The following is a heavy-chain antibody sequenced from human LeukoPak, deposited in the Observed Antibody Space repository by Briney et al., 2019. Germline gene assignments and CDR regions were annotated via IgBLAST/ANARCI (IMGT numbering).Heavy chain of an antibody. CDR1: GVSISSYY. D-gene: IGHD3-22*01. Sequence: SETLSLTCTDSGVSISSYYWSGIRQPPGKGLEWIGYIHNSGITNYNPSLKSRVTISVDTSKNQFSLKLSSVTAADTAVYYCARDRYYFDSSGTRWFDPWGQGTLVTVSS. CDR2: IHNSGIT. V-gene: IGHV4-59*01. CDR3: ARDRYYFDSSGTRWFDP. J-gene: IGHJ5*02.